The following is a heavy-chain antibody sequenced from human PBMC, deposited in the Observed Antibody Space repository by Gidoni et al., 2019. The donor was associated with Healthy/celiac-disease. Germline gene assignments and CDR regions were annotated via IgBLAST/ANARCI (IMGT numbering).Heavy chain of an antibody. J-gene: IGHJ4*02. V-gene: IGHV4-39*07. Sequence: QLQLQESGPGLVKPSETLSLTCTVPGGSISSSSYYWGWIRQPPGKGLEWIGSIYYSGSTYYNPSLKSRVTISVDTSKNQFSLKLSSVTAADTAVYYCARGATVTTGDYWGQGTLVTVSS. D-gene: IGHD4-17*01. CDR3: ARGATVTTGDY. CDR1: GGSISSSSYY. CDR2: IYYSGST.